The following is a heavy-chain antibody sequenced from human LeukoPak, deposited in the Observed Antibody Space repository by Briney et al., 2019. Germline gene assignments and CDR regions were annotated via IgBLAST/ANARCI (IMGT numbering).Heavy chain of an antibody. J-gene: IGHJ4*02. V-gene: IGHV3-21*01. D-gene: IGHD2-21*01. CDR1: GFTFSSHS. CDR2: ISNTGHYI. CDR3: ARDTWVISELAY. Sequence: GGSLRLSCAASGFTFSSHSMNWVRQAPGKGLEWVSSISNTGHYIYYADSIKGRFTISRDNSKNSLYLQMNSLRAEDTAVYYCARDTWVISELAYWGQGALVTVSS.